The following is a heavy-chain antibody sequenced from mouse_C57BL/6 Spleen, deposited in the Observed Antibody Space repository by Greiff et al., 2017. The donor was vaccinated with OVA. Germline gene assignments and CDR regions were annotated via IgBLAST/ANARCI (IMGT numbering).Heavy chain of an antibody. CDR1: GYTFTSYW. CDR2: IYPGSGST. J-gene: IGHJ2*01. D-gene: IGHD4-1*01. Sequence: QVQLKQSGAELVKPGASVKMSCKASGYTFTSYWITWVKQRPGQGLEWIGDIYPGSGSTNYNEKFKSKATLTVDTSSSTAYLQLSSLTYEDSAVYYCARWAKLVLRFDYWGQGTTLTVSS. V-gene: IGHV1-55*01. CDR3: ARWAKLVLRFDY.